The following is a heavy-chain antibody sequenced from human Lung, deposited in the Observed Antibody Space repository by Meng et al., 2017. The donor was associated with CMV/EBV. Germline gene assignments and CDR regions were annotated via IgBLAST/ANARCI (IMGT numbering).Heavy chain of an antibody. Sequence: SGPTLVXPTETLTLTCTVPGFSLSNARMGVSWIRQPPGKALEWLAHIFSNDEKSYSTSLKSRLNISKDTSKSQVVLTMTNMDPVDTATYYCARGQVRFLEWYPASWFDHWGQGXLVTVSS. CDR1: GFSLSNARMG. CDR2: IFSNDEK. V-gene: IGHV2-26*01. D-gene: IGHD3-3*01. CDR3: ARGQVRFLEWYPASWFDH. J-gene: IGHJ5*02.